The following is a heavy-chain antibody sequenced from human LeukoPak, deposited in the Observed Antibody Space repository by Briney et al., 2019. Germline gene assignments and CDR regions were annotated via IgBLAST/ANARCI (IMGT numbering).Heavy chain of an antibody. J-gene: IGHJ4*02. CDR1: GFTFSSYD. CDR3: ARDRYDSSHYYHY. V-gene: IGHV3-48*01. D-gene: IGHD3-22*01. CDR2: ISRSSSII. Sequence: PGGSLRLSCAASGFTFSSYDMNWVRQAPGKGPEWVSYISRSSSIIYYADSVKGRFTISRDNAKNSLYLQMNSLRGEDTAVYYCARDRYDSSHYYHYWGQGTLVTVSA.